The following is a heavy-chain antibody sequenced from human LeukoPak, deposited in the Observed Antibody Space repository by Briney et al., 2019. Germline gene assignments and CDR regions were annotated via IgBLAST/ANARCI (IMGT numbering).Heavy chain of an antibody. CDR1: GFAFSSYA. CDR3: ARANLDCSGGSCYWVDYGMDV. D-gene: IGHD2-15*01. CDR2: ISGSGGST. V-gene: IGHV3-23*01. Sequence: GGSLRLSCAASGFAFSSYAMSWVRQAPGKGLEWGSAISGSGGSTYYADSVKGRFTISRDNSKNTLYLQMNSLRAEDTAVYYCARANLDCSGGSCYWVDYGMDVWGQGTTVTVSS. J-gene: IGHJ6*02.